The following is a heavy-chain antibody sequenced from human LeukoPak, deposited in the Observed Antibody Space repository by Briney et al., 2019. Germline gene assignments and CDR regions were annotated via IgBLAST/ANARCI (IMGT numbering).Heavy chain of an antibody. V-gene: IGHV4-59*01. D-gene: IGHD3-10*01. J-gene: IGHJ4*02. CDR1: GGSISSYY. Sequence: SETLSLTCTVSGGSISSYYWSWIRQPPGKGLEWIGYIYYSGSTNYNPSLKSRVTISVDTSKNQFYLKLGSVTAADTAVYYCASFGLGDYFDTGGQGPLVTVSS. CDR3: ASFGLGDYFDT. CDR2: IYYSGST.